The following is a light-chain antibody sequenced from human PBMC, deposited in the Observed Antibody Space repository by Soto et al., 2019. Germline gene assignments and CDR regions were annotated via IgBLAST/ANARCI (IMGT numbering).Light chain of an antibody. CDR3: QQSYSTPLT. J-gene: IGKJ4*01. V-gene: IGKV1-39*01. CDR2: AAS. Sequence: DIQMTQSPSSLSASVGDRVTITCRATQSISSYLNWYQQKPGKAPKVLIYAASTLQGGVSSRFSGSGSGTDFTLTISSLQPEDFATYYCQQSYSTPLTFGGGTKVEIK. CDR1: QSISSY.